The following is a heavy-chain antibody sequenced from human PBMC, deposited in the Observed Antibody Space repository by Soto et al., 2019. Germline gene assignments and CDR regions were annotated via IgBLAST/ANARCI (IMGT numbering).Heavy chain of an antibody. J-gene: IGHJ6*02. Sequence: QVQLVQSGAEVKKPGASVKVSCKASGYTFTSYGISWVRQSPGQGLEWMGWISAYNGNTNYAQKLQGRVTMTTDTATRTAYMELRSLRSDDTAVYYCARVGGLRFLEWLSFYGMDVWGQGTTVTVSS. V-gene: IGHV1-18*04. CDR3: ARVGGLRFLEWLSFYGMDV. CDR1: GYTFTSYG. CDR2: ISAYNGNT. D-gene: IGHD3-3*01.